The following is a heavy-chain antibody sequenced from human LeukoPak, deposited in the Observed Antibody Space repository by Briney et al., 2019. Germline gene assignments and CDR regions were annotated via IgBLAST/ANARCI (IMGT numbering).Heavy chain of an antibody. CDR3: AKAYSSGWYNSIDY. Sequence: GRSLRLSCAASGFTFSSYAMHWVRQAPGKGLEWVAVISYDGSNKYYADSVRGRFTISRDNSKNTLYLQMNSLRVEDTAVYYCAKAYSSGWYNSIDYWGQGTLVTVSS. J-gene: IGHJ4*02. D-gene: IGHD6-19*01. V-gene: IGHV3-30*18. CDR2: ISYDGSNK. CDR1: GFTFSSYA.